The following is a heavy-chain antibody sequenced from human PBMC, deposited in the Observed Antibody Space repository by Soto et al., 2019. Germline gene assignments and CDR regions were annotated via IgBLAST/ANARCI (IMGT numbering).Heavy chain of an antibody. CDR2: ISYDGSKK. CDR3: AKDMHGNGEYYFDY. V-gene: IGHV3-30*18. D-gene: IGHD4-17*01. Sequence: QVRLVESGGGVVQPGRSLRLSCAASGFTFSSYGMHWVRQAPGKGLEWVAVISYDGSKKYYADSVKGRFTISRDNFKSTLLLQMNGLRAEDTAVYHCAKDMHGNGEYYFDYWGQGSLVTVSS. CDR1: GFTFSSYG. J-gene: IGHJ4*02.